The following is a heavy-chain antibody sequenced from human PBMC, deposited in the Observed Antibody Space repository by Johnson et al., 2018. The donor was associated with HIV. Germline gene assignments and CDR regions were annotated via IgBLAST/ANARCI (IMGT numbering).Heavy chain of an antibody. V-gene: IGHV3-20*04. J-gene: IGHJ3*02. CDR2: INWNGGST. D-gene: IGHD3-10*01. Sequence: VQLVESGGGLVQPGRSLRLSCAASGFTLSNYWTAWVRQAPGKGLEWVSGINWNGGSTGYADSVKGRLTISRDNSKNTLSLQMNSLRAEDTAVYYCAKDDAVFTMVRGVRSDAFDIWGQGTMVTVSS. CDR1: GFTLSNYW. CDR3: AKDDAVFTMVRGVRSDAFDI.